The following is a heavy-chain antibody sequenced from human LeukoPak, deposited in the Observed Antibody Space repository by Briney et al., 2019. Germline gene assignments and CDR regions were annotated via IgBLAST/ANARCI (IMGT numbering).Heavy chain of an antibody. CDR3: ARLWGGRSWTQGYFDY. V-gene: IGHV5-51*01. CDR2: IYPDDSEI. Sequence: GESLKISCNTSGYTFGRYWIAWVRQMPGKGLEWMGFIYPDDSEIRYSPSFQGQVTISADKSINTAYLQWNSLKASDTAMDYCARLWGGRSWTQGYFDYWGQGTLVTVSS. J-gene: IGHJ4*02. CDR1: GYTFGRYW. D-gene: IGHD6-13*01.